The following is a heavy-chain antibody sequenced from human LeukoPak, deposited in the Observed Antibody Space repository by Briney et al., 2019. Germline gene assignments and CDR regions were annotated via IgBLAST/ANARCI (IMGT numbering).Heavy chain of an antibody. CDR1: GYTFTSYD. J-gene: IGHJ4*02. D-gene: IGHD3-9*01. Sequence: ASVKVSGKSSGYTFTSYDINCVRQATGQGLEWMGWMNPINGNTGYAQKFQGRVTITRDTSISTAYMELRSLSSADTAVSYCARGLPPTPWTIAMTGLDHWGPGTLVTVSS. CDR3: ARGLPPTPWTIAMTGLDH. CDR2: MNPINGNT. V-gene: IGHV1-8*01.